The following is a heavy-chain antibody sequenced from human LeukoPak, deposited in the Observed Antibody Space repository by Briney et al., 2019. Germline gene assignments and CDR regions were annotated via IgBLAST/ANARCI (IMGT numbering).Heavy chain of an antibody. CDR2: IIPIFGTA. J-gene: IGHJ6*03. CDR1: GGTFSSYA. Sequence: SVKVSCKASGGTFSSYAISWVRQAPGQGLEWMGGIIPIFGTANYAQKFQGRVTITADESTSTAYMELSSLRSEDTAVYYCAREGWRGYPISYYYYMDVWGKGTTVTVSS. D-gene: IGHD3-3*01. CDR3: AREGWRGYPISYYYYMDV. V-gene: IGHV1-69*13.